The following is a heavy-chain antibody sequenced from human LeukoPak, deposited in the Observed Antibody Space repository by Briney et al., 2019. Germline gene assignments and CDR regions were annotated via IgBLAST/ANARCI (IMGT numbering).Heavy chain of an antibody. J-gene: IGHJ6*03. Sequence: ASVKVSCKASGYTFTSYYMHWVRQAPGQGLEWMGIINPSGGSTSYAQKFQGRVTMTRDTSTSTVYMELSSLRSEDTAVSYCARDNPGPIDYGSGSYYNPKYYYYYMDVWGKGTTVTISS. CDR2: INPSGGST. D-gene: IGHD3-10*01. V-gene: IGHV1-46*01. CDR1: GYTFTSYY. CDR3: ARDNPGPIDYGSGSYYNPKYYYYYMDV.